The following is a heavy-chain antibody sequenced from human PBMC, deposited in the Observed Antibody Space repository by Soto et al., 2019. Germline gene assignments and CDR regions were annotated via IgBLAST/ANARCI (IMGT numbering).Heavy chain of an antibody. CDR1: GGTFSSYA. J-gene: IGHJ4*02. Sequence: SVKVSCKASGGTFSSYAISWVRQAPGQGLEWMGGIIPIFGTANYAQKFQGRVTITADKSTGTAYMELSSLRSEDTAVYYCARDPVGATDFDYWGQGTLVTVSS. D-gene: IGHD1-26*01. V-gene: IGHV1-69*06. CDR3: ARDPVGATDFDY. CDR2: IIPIFGTA.